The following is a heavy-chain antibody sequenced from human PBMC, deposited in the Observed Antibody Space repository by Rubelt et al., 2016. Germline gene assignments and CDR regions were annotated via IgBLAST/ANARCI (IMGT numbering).Heavy chain of an antibody. V-gene: IGHV1-69*13. J-gene: IGHJ4*02. Sequence: QVQLVQSGAEVKKPGASVKVSCKASGYTFTSYGISWVRQAPGQGLEWMGGIIPIFGTANFAQRFRGRGTITADESTSTAYMELSSLRSEDTAVYYCATGYGDYESPHDYWGQGTLVTVSS. CDR2: IIPIFGTA. D-gene: IGHD4-17*01. CDR3: ATGYGDYESPHDY. CDR1: GYTFTSYG.